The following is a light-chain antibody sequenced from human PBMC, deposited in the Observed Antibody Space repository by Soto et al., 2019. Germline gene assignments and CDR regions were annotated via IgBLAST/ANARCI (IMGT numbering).Light chain of an antibody. CDR1: SSDVGGYNY. CDR2: EVS. Sequence: QSVLTQPPSASGSPGQSVTISCTGTSSDVGGYNYVSWYQQHPGKALKLMIYEVSKRPSGVPDRFSGSKSGNTASLTVSGLQAEDEADYYCSSYAGSNNHVVFGGGTKLTVL. J-gene: IGLJ2*01. V-gene: IGLV2-8*01. CDR3: SSYAGSNNHVV.